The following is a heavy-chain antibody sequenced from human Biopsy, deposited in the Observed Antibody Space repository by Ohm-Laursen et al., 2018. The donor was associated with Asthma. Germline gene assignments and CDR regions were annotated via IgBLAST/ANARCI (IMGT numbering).Heavy chain of an antibody. Sequence: SLRLSCTASGFSFGSFGMHWVRQVPGKGPEWVALISFDGRYEYYADSVKGRFTISRDDSKNTLYLQMSSLRAEDTAVYYCVKDTYEDDYGYYTFDVWGQGTMVTVSS. CDR3: VKDTYEDDYGYYTFDV. J-gene: IGHJ3*01. CDR2: ISFDGRYE. CDR1: GFSFGSFG. V-gene: IGHV3-30*18. D-gene: IGHD3-22*01.